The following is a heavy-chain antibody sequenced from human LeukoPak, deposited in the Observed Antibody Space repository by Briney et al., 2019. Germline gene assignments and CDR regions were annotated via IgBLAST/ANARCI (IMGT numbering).Heavy chain of an antibody. J-gene: IGHJ4*02. CDR1: GGSISSGDYY. CDR3: YGSGY. Sequence: SETLSLTCTVSGGSISSGDYYWSWIRQPPGKGLEWIGYFYYSGSTYYNSSLKSRVTISEDTSKNQFSLKLNSVTAADTAVYYCYGSGYWGQGTLVTVSS. D-gene: IGHD3-10*01. CDR2: FYYSGST. V-gene: IGHV4-30-4*04.